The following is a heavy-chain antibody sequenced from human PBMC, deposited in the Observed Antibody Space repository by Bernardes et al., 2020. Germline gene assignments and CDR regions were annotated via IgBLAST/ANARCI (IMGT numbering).Heavy chain of an antibody. J-gene: IGHJ4*02. CDR3: ARTISGYSSSWYGS. CDR1: GFTFSSYA. D-gene: IGHD6-13*01. V-gene: IGHV3-23*01. CDR2: ISGSDDGT. Sequence: GGSLRLSCAASGFTFSSYAMSWVRQAPGKGPDWVSTISGSDDGTYYADSVKGRFTISRDNSKTTLYLQMNNLRAEDTAVYYCARTISGYSSSWYGSWGQGTLVTVSS.